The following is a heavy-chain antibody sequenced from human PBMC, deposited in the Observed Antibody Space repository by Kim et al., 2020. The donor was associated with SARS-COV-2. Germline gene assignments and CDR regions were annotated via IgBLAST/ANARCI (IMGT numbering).Heavy chain of an antibody. V-gene: IGHV1-69*04. D-gene: IGHD4-17*01. CDR2: IISILGIA. J-gene: IGHJ5*02. CDR1: GGTFSSYA. CDR3: ARDRLLATVVLGMA. Sequence: SVKVSCKASGGTFSSYAISWVRQAPGQGLEWMGRIISILGIANYAQKFQGRVTITADKSTSTAYMELSSLRSEDTAVYYCARDRLLATVVLGMAWGQGTLVTVSS.